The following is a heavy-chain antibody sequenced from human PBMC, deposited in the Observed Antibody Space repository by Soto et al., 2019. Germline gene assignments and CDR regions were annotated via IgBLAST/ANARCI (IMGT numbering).Heavy chain of an antibody. J-gene: IGHJ4*02. CDR3: ARGPTATAMLTLDY. D-gene: IGHD5-18*01. CDR1: GFTFSSYA. Sequence: EVQLVESGGGLVQPGGSLRLSCAASGFTFSSYALHWVRQAPGKGLEYVSIISSNGGYTYYANSVKGRFTISRDNSKNTLYLQMGSLRAEDMAVYYCARGPTATAMLTLDYWGQATLVTVSS. V-gene: IGHV3-64*01. CDR2: ISSNGGYT.